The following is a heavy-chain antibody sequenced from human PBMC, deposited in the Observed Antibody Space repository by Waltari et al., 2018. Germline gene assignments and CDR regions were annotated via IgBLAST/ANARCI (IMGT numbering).Heavy chain of an antibody. J-gene: IGHJ4*02. D-gene: IGHD3-10*01. CDR3: SRGTSKYGDY. V-gene: IGHV4-61*01. Sequence: QVQLQESGPGLVKPSETLSLTCTVSGDSVSSTNYYWSWIRQSPGKGLEWIGYIDYSESTNYNPSLKSRVTISIDTSKNQFFLRLTSMTAADTAVYYCSRGTSKYGDYWGQGTLVTVSS. CDR2: IDYSEST. CDR1: GDSVSSTNYY.